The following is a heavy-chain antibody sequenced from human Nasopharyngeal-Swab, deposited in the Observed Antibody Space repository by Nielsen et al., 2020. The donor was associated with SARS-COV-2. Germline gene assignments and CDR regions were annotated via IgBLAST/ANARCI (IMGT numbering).Heavy chain of an antibody. D-gene: IGHD6-13*01. Sequence: GESLKISCAASGFTFSSYEMNWVRQAPGKGLEWVSYISSSGGMIYNAESMKGRFTISRDNAKNSLYLQMNSLRVEDTALYYCARGQQLAEGHYGMDVWGQGTTVTVSS. V-gene: IGHV3-48*03. CDR2: ISSSGGMI. CDR1: GFTFSSYE. CDR3: ARGQQLAEGHYGMDV. J-gene: IGHJ6*02.